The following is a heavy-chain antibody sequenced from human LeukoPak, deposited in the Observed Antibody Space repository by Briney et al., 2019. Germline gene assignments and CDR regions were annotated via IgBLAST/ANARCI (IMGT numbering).Heavy chain of an antibody. CDR1: GFNFSKND. J-gene: IGHJ4*02. Sequence: GGSLRLSCVASGFNFSKNDMHWVRQTTERGREWVSAIGVGGDTYYADPVKGRFTISRENGKNSVYLQMNSLRAGDTAVYFCAKAFDYNGLRGEGGSFDCWGQGALVTVSS. D-gene: IGHD4-11*01. CDR2: IGVGGDT. CDR3: AKAFDYNGLRGEGGSFDC. V-gene: IGHV3-13*01.